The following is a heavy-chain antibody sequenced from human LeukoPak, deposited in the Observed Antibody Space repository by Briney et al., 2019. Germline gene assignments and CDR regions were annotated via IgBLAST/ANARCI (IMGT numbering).Heavy chain of an antibody. D-gene: IGHD1-14*01. CDR3: VRKNRDFNAAFDI. V-gene: IGHV3-53*01. Sequence: GGSLRLSCTASGLTVSNNYMSWVRQAAGKGLEWVSISYSDSNTNYADSVKGRFTISRDTSQNTLSLQMNSLRAEDTAVYYCVRKNRDFNAAFDIWGQGTVVTVSS. CDR1: GLTVSNNY. J-gene: IGHJ3*02. CDR2: SYSDSNT.